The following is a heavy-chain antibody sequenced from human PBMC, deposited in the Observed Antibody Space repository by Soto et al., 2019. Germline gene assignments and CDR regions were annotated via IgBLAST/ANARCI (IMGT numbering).Heavy chain of an antibody. CDR1: GYTFTSYG. CDR3: ARDYIASRYDFWSGYYVRGYYYYMDV. J-gene: IGHJ6*03. V-gene: IGHV1-18*01. D-gene: IGHD3-3*01. Sequence: ASVKVSCKASGYTFTSYGISWVRQAPGQGLEWMGWISAYNGNTNYAQKLQGRVTMTTDTSTSTAYMGLRSLRSDDTAVYYCARDYIASRYDFWSGYYVRGYYYYMDVWGKGTTVTVSS. CDR2: ISAYNGNT.